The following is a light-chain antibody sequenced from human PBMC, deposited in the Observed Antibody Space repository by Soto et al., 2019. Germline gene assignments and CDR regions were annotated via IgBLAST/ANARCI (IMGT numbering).Light chain of an antibody. V-gene: IGKV1-5*03. J-gene: IGKJ2*01. Sequence: DIQMTQSPSTLSASVGDRVTITCRASQSIDINLAWYQQKPGKAPNLLIYKATSLESRVPSRFRGSGSGTEFTLTISSLPPDDFATYYCQQYKHKSYPYTFGQGTKLQIK. CDR2: KAT. CDR3: QQYKHKSYPYT. CDR1: QSIDIN.